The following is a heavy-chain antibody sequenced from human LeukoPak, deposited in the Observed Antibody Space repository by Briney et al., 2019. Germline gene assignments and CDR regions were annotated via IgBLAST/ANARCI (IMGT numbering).Heavy chain of an antibody. J-gene: IGHJ5*02. CDR3: ASLLWYSSALLS. D-gene: IGHD6-19*01. CDR1: GFTFSSYA. V-gene: IGHV3-23*01. CDR2: ISGSGGST. Sequence: VQPGGSLRLSCAASGFTFSSYAMSRVRQPPGKGLEWVSAISGSGGSTYYADSGKGRFTISRDNSKNTLYLQMNSLRAEDTAVYYCASLLWYSSALLSWGQGTLVTVSS.